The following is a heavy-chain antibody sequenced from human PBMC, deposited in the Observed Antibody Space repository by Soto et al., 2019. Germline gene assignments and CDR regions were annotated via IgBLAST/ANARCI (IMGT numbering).Heavy chain of an antibody. J-gene: IGHJ6*02. Sequence: SETLSLTCTVSGGSISSYYWSWIRQPPGKGLEWIGYIYYSGSTNYNPSLKSRVTISVDTSKNQFSLKLSSVTAADTAVYYCARDGAKVTSGGMDVWGQGTTVTVSS. D-gene: IGHD4-17*01. CDR2: IYYSGST. CDR3: ARDGAKVTSGGMDV. V-gene: IGHV4-59*01. CDR1: GGSISSYY.